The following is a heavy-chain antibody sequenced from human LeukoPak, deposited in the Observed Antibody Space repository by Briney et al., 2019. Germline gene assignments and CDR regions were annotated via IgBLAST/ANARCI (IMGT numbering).Heavy chain of an antibody. D-gene: IGHD2-2*01. CDR3: VRLGRGIVVVPAAIDY. J-gene: IGHJ4*02. Sequence: GESLKISCKGSGYIFTSYWIGWVRQMPGKGLEWMGIIYPGDSDTRYSPSFQGQVTISADKSISTAYLQWSSLKASDTAMYYCVRLGRGIVVVPAAIDYWGQGTLVTVSS. V-gene: IGHV5-51*01. CDR2: IYPGDSDT. CDR1: GYIFTSYW.